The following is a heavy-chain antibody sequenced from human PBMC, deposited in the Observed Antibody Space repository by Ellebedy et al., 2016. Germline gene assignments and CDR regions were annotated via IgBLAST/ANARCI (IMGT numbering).Heavy chain of an antibody. J-gene: IGHJ4*02. Sequence: GGSLRLSCAASGFNFSGCSMNWVRQAPGKGLEWVSSISSNLHYIHYRDSVKGRFTISRDNAKNSLSLQMDSLRAEDTAVYYCATDRGEGGIPSFFDSWGQGTLVTVST. D-gene: IGHD3-10*01. CDR2: ISSNLHYI. CDR3: ATDRGEGGIPSFFDS. V-gene: IGHV3-21*01. CDR1: GFNFSGCS.